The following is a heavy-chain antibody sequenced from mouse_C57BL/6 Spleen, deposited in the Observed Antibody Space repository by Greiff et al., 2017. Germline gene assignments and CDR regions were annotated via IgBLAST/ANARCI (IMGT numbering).Heavy chain of an antibody. J-gene: IGHJ2*01. CDR1: GFTFSNYW. V-gene: IGHV6-3*01. CDR3: TGRVDY. CDR2: IRWKSVNYAT. Sequence: EVKVVESGGGLVQPGGSMKLSCVASGFTFSNYWMNWVRRSPEKGLEWVAQIRWKSVNYATHYAESVKGRFTISRDDSKSSVYLQMNNLRAEDTGIYYCTGRVDYWGQGTTLTVSS.